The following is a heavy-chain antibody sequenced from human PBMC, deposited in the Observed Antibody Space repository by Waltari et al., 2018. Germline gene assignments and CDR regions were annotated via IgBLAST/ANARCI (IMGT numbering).Heavy chain of an antibody. D-gene: IGHD4-17*01. V-gene: IGHV1-69*12. CDR1: GGTFSSYA. J-gene: IGHJ6*03. Sequence: QVQLVQSGAEVKKPGSSVKVSCKASGGTFSSYAISWVRQAPGQGLEWMGVIIPIFGTANYAQKVQGRVTITADESTSTAYMELSSLRSEDTAVYYCATTVVTNYYYYYYMDVWGKGTTVTISS. CDR2: IIPIFGTA. CDR3: ATTVVTNYYYYYYMDV.